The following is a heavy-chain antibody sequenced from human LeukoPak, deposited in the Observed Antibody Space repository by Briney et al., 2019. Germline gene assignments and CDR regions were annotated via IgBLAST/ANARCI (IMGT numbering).Heavy chain of an antibody. CDR1: GGSISSSSYY. CDR2: IYYSGST. J-gene: IGHJ4*02. V-gene: IGHV4-39*07. Sequence: PSETLSLTCTVSGGSISSSSYYWGWIRQPPGKGLEWIGSIYYSGSTYYNPSLKSRVTMSLDTSKNQFSLKLSSVTAADTAVYYCARGEWELLASDYWGQGILVTVSS. CDR3: ARGEWELLASDY. D-gene: IGHD1-26*01.